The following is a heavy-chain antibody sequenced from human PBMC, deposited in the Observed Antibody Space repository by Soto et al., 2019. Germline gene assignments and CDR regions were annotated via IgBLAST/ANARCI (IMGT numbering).Heavy chain of an antibody. V-gene: IGHV1-2*04. J-gene: IGHJ5*02. CDR1: GYTFNGYY. D-gene: IGHD3-10*01. CDR3: ARAPYGIAFEWFDP. CDR2: INPNSGGT. Sequence: ASVKVSCKASGYTFNGYYMHWVRQAPGQGLEWMGWINPNSGGTNYAQKFQGWVTMTRDTSISTAYMELSRLRSDDTAVYYCARAPYGIAFEWFDPWGQETLVTVSS.